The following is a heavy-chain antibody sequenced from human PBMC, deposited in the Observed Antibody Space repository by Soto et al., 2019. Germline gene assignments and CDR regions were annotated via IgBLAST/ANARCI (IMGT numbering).Heavy chain of an antibody. CDR3: ARSIEEVYAIYYYYGMDV. CDR1: GFTFNDYG. J-gene: IGHJ6*02. Sequence: QVQLVESGGGVVQPGRSLRLSCAASGFTFNDYGMHWVRQAPGKGLEWVAVIWYDGSNKYYADSVRGRFTISRDNSKVTLYLQMNSLRAEDTAVYYCARSIEEVYAIYYYYGMDVWGQGTTVTVSS. V-gene: IGHV3-33*01. D-gene: IGHD2-8*01. CDR2: IWYDGSNK.